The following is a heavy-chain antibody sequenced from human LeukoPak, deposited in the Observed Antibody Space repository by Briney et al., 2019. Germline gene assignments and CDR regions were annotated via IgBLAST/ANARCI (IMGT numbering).Heavy chain of an antibody. CDR2: IYYSGST. CDR3: ARYYYDSSGYYIDGHFDY. J-gene: IGHJ4*02. Sequence: SETLSLTCTVAGCSISSNYWCCMRQPPRRGLEWIGYIYYSGSTNYNTSLKSRVTIPVDTSKNQFSLKLSSVTAADTAVYYCARYYYDSSGYYIDGHFDYWGQGTLVTVSS. CDR1: GCSISSNY. D-gene: IGHD3-22*01. V-gene: IGHV4-59*01.